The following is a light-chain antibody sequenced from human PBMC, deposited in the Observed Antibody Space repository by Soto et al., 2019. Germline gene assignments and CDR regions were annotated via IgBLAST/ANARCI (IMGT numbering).Light chain of an antibody. J-gene: IGLJ1*01. CDR2: EVT. CDR3: SSYASSSSYV. Sequence: QSALTQPDSVSGSPGQSIAISCTGTSSDVGRYNYVSWYQQHPGKAPKLMIYEVTNRPSGVSYRFSGSKSGNSASLTISGLQAEDEADYYCSSYASSSSYVFGGGTKLTVL. V-gene: IGLV2-14*01. CDR1: SSDVGRYNY.